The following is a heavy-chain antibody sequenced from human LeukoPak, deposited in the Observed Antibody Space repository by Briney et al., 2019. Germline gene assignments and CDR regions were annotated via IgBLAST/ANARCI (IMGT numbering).Heavy chain of an antibody. CDR1: GGSITATDFD. J-gene: IGHJ4*02. CDR2: ISSSGKS. Sequence: SETLSLTCAVSGGSITATDFDWAWIRQPPGQALEWIATISSSGKSYYNPYFMSRVTISVDTSKNQFSLDVTSVTAAGTGLFYCARFKGGTGFDYWGRGVLVIVS. CDR3: ARFKGGTGFDY. V-gene: IGHV4-39*01. D-gene: IGHD1-26*01.